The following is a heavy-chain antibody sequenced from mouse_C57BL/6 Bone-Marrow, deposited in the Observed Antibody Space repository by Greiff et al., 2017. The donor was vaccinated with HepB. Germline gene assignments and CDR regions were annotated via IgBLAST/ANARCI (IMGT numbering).Heavy chain of an antibody. D-gene: IGHD1-1*02. CDR3: ASGGYPYYAMDY. J-gene: IGHJ4*01. CDR1: GYTFTSYW. Sequence: QVQLQQSGAELVKPGASVKMSCKASGYTFTSYWITWVKQRPGQGLEWIGDIYPGSGSTNYNEKFESKATLTVDTSSSTAYMQLSSLTSEDSAVYYCASGGYPYYAMDYWGQGTSVTVSS. V-gene: IGHV1-55*01. CDR2: IYPGSGST.